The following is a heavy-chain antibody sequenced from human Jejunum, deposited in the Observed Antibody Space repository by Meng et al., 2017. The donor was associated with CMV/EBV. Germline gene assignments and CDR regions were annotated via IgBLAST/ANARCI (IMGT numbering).Heavy chain of an antibody. CDR3: ARVEQEMC. CDR2: INSDGSDT. D-gene: IGHD1/OR15-1a*01. J-gene: IGHJ4*02. V-gene: IGHV3-74*02. CDR1: GFTFSDAW. Sequence: EVQLVESGGGLVKPGGSLRLSCAASGFTFSDAWMNWVRQVPGKGLVWVSHINSDGSDTNYADSVKGRFTISRDNAKNTLYLQMNSLRDEDTAVYYCARVEQEMCWGQGTLVTVSS.